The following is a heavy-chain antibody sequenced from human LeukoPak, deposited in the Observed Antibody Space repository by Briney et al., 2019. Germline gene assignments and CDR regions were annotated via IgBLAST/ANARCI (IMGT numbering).Heavy chain of an antibody. J-gene: IGHJ4*02. Sequence: SETLSLTCAVYGGSFGGYYWSWIRQPPGKGLEWIGEINHSGSTNYNPSLKSRVTISVDTSKNQFSLKLSSVTAADTAAYYCAQATYYYDSSGYYYDSHYWGQGTLVTVSS. CDR2: INHSGST. D-gene: IGHD3-22*01. CDR1: GGSFGGYY. V-gene: IGHV4-34*01. CDR3: AQATYYYDSSGYYYDSHY.